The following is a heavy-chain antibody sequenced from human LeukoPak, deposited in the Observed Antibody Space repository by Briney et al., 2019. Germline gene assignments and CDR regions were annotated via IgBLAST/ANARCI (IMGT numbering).Heavy chain of an antibody. D-gene: IGHD2-8*01. CDR3: ARGYANLDY. Sequence: GGSLRLSCAASGFTFSSYAMSWVRQAPGKGLEWVANIKQDGSEKYYVDSVKGRFTISRDNAKNSLYLQMNSLRAEDTAVYYCARGYANLDYWGQGTLVTVSS. CDR1: GFTFSSYA. CDR2: IKQDGSEK. V-gene: IGHV3-7*01. J-gene: IGHJ4*02.